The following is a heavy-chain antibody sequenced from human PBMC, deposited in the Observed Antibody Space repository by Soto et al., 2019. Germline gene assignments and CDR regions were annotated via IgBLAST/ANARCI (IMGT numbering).Heavy chain of an antibody. CDR2: IYSGGST. D-gene: IGHD3-16*01. J-gene: IGHJ4*02. V-gene: IGHV3-66*01. CDR3: AMRYYDYIWGSPHPVY. CDR1: GFPVNSNY. Sequence: GGSLRLSCAASGFPVNSNYMSWVRQAPGKGLEWVSVIYSGGSTYYADSVKGRFTISRDNSKNTLYLQMNSLRAEDTAVYYCAMRYYDYIWGSPHPVYWGQGTLVTVSS.